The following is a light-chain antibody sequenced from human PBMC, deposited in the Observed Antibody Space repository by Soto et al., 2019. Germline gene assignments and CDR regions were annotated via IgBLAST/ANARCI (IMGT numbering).Light chain of an antibody. CDR1: SSDVGSGSHNL. J-gene: IGLJ1*01. CDR3: CSYAGSFTYV. CDR2: EGS. Sequence: QSALTQPASVSGSPGQSITISCTGTSSDVGSGSHNLVSWYQQRPGKVPKLMIYEGSKRPSGVSNRLSGSKSGYTASLTISGLQAEDEADYFCCSYAGSFTYVFGTGTKVTVL. V-gene: IGLV2-23*01.